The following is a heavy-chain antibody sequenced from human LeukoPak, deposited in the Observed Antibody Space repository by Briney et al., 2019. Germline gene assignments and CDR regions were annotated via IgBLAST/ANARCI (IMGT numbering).Heavy chain of an antibody. CDR1: GFTFSSYA. Sequence: GGSLRLSCAASGFTFSSYAMSWVRQAPGKGLEWVSAISGSGGSTYYADSVKGRFTISRDNSKNTLYLQMNSLRAEDTAVYYCAKGPPASFSYDSSGYYSPFGYWGQGTLVTVSS. J-gene: IGHJ4*02. D-gene: IGHD3-22*01. CDR2: ISGSGGST. CDR3: AKGPPASFSYDSSGYYSPFGY. V-gene: IGHV3-23*01.